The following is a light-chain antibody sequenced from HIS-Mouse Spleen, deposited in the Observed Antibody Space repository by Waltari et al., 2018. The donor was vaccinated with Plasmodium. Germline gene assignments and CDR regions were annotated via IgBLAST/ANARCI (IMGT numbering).Light chain of an antibody. CDR1: QSVSSN. Sequence: EIVMTQSPATLSVSPGERATLSCRPSQSVSSNLAWYQQKPGPAPRLLIYGASTRATGIPARFSGSGSGTEFTLTISSLQSEDFAVYYCQQYNNWSFTFGPGTKVDIK. J-gene: IGKJ3*01. CDR2: GAS. CDR3: QQYNNWSFT. V-gene: IGKV3-15*01.